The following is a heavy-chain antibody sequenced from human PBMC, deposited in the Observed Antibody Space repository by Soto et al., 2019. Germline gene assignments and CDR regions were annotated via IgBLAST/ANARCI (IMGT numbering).Heavy chain of an antibody. Sequence: SVKVSCKASGGTFSSYAISWVRQAPGQGLEWMGGIIPIFGTANYAQKFQGRVTITADESTSTAYMELSSLRSEDTAVYYCAVGYCISTSCYFGSFDYWGQGTLVTVSS. CDR3: AVGYCISTSCYFGSFDY. J-gene: IGHJ4*02. CDR1: GGTFSSYA. D-gene: IGHD2-2*01. V-gene: IGHV1-69*13. CDR2: IIPIFGTA.